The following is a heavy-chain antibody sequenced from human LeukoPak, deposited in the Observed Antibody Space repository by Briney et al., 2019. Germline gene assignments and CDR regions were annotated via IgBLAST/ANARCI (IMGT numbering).Heavy chain of an antibody. D-gene: IGHD5-12*01. J-gene: IGHJ6*03. CDR3: ATGYSGYHSNYYYMDV. Sequence: GGSLRLSCAASEFSFSRFGMTWVRQAPGKGLEWVSSISSSSSDIYYVDSVKGRFTISRDNSKNSLYLQMNSLRAEDTAVYYCATGYSGYHSNYYYMDVWGKGTTVTVSS. CDR1: EFSFSRFG. V-gene: IGHV3-21*01. CDR2: ISSSSSDI.